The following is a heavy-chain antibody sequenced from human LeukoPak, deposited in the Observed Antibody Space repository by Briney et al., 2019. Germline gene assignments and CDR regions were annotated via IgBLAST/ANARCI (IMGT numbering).Heavy chain of an antibody. J-gene: IGHJ6*03. CDR3: ARDAAVQQLGYYYYYMDV. D-gene: IGHD6-13*01. CDR2: ISYDGSKR. CDR1: GFTFNSYG. Sequence: GGSLRLSCVTSGFTFNSYGFYWVRQAPGKGLEWVAVISYDGSKRYYADSVKGRFTISRDTSNKTAYLEMNSLRVDDTAVYYCARDAAVQQLGYYYYYMDVWGKGTTVTVSS. V-gene: IGHV3-30*03.